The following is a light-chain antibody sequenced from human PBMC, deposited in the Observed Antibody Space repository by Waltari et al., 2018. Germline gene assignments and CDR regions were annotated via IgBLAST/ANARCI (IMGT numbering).Light chain of an antibody. CDR1: QSVGSS. CDR3: QQHSNWNT. J-gene: IGKJ2*01. V-gene: IGKV3-11*01. CDR2: NAS. Sequence: ETVLTQSPVTLSLSPGEGATLSCKASQSVGSSLAWYQQKTGQAPRLLIYNASNRAAGIPARFSGSGSGTDFTLTISSLEPEDFAVYYCQQHSNWNTFGQGTKLEIK.